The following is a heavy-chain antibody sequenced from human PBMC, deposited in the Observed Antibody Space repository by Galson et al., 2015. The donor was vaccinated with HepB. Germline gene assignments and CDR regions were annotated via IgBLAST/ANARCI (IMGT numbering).Heavy chain of an antibody. D-gene: IGHD1-1*01. CDR3: ARDNDGRGYYFDY. CDR2: IWYDGSNK. V-gene: IGHV3-33*08. J-gene: IGHJ4*02. CDR1: GFTFSSYG. Sequence: SLRLSCAASGFTFSSYGMHWVRQAPGKGLEWVAVIWYDGSNKYYADSVKGRFTISRDNSKNTLYLQMNSLRAEDTAVYYCARDNDGRGYYFDYWGQGTLVTVSS.